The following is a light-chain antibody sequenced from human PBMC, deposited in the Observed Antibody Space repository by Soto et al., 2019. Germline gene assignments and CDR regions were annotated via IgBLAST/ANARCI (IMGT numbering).Light chain of an antibody. J-gene: IGKJ1*01. CDR3: QQYGSSGT. V-gene: IGKV3-15*01. CDR2: GAS. CDR1: QSVSSN. Sequence: EIVMTQSPATLSVSPGERATLSCRASQSVSSNLAWYQQRPDQAPRLVIYGASTRATGIPDRFSGGGSGTEFTLTIRSLKSEDFAVYYCQQYGSSGTFGQGTKVDIK.